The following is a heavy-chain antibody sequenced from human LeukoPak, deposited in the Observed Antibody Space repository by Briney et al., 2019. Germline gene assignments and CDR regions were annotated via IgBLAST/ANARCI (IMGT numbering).Heavy chain of an antibody. D-gene: IGHD3-3*01. CDR3: ARDFRGGYDFWSGYYTPYYFDY. CDR2: INHGVGT. V-gene: IGHV4-34*01. J-gene: IGHJ4*02. CDR1: SGSFSGYY. Sequence: SETLSLPCSVYSGSFSGYYWSWIRQPPGKGLEWIGEINHGVGTNYNPSLKSRVTMSLDTSKNQFSLKLSSVTAADTAVYYCARDFRGGYDFWSGYYTPYYFDYWGQGTLVTVSP.